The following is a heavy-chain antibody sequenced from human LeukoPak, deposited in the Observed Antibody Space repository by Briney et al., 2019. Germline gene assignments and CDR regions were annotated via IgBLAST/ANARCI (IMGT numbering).Heavy chain of an antibody. Sequence: GGSLRLSCAASGFTFTSYSMNWVRQAPGKGLEWVSSISSGSSYIYYADSVKGRFTISRDNAKDSLYLQLNSLRAEDTAVYYCARDIPYGLSYFDYWGQGTLVTVSS. CDR2: ISSGSSYI. CDR3: ARDIPYGLSYFDY. V-gene: IGHV3-21*01. CDR1: GFTFTSYS. J-gene: IGHJ4*02. D-gene: IGHD2-2*02.